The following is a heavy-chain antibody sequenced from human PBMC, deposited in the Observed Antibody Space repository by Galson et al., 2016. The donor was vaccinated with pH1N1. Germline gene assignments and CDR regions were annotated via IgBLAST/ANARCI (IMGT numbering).Heavy chain of an antibody. Sequence: SVMVSCKASGYTFTNYYFHWVRQAPGQGLEWMGVIDPSGGGTTYAQKFQGLVTMTRDMSTSTVYMELSSRKPEDTAVYYCIRDLGRVRGCWGQGTLVTVSS. CDR1: GYTFTNYY. CDR2: IDPSGGGT. V-gene: IGHV1-46*01. J-gene: IGHJ4*02. CDR3: IRDLGRVRGC. D-gene: IGHD1-26*01.